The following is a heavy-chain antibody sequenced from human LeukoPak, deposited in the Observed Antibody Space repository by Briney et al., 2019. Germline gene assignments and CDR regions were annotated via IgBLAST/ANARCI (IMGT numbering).Heavy chain of an antibody. J-gene: IGHJ5*02. D-gene: IGHD6-19*01. Sequence: GASVKVSCKASGYTFTSYGISWVRQAPGQGLEWMGWISAYNGNTNYAQKLQGRVTMTTDTSTSTAYMELRSLRSDDTAVYYCARDYNAGSGAVAGTQGHWFDPWGQGTLVTVSS. V-gene: IGHV1-18*01. CDR1: GYTFTSYG. CDR2: ISAYNGNT. CDR3: ARDYNAGSGAVAGTQGHWFDP.